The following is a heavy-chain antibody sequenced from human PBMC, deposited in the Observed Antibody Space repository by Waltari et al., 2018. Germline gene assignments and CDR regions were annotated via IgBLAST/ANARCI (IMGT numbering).Heavy chain of an antibody. D-gene: IGHD3-22*01. CDR1: GYTFRNLG. V-gene: IGHV1-18*01. Sequence: QVQLVQSGAEVRKPGASVKVSCKASGYTFRNLGLAWVRQAPGQGLEWMGWIRGYDGDTKYAREFEGRLTVTTDTSTNTAHMELRSLRSDDTAVYYCARLYDASAYYNTYLDPWGQGALVTVSS. J-gene: IGHJ5*02. CDR2: IRGYDGDT. CDR3: ARLYDASAYYNTYLDP.